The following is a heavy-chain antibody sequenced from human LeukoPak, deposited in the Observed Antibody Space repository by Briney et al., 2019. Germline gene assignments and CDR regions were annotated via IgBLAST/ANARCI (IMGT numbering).Heavy chain of an antibody. CDR2: ISSSSSYI. CDR1: GFTFSSYS. D-gene: IGHD3-10*01. V-gene: IGHV3-21*01. Sequence: GGSLRLSCAASGFTFSSYSMNWVRQAPGKGLEWVSSISSSSSYIYYADSVKGRFTISRDNAKNSLYLQMNSLRAEDTAVYYCARDMGSMVRGVIPHFDYWGQGTLVTVSS. J-gene: IGHJ4*02. CDR3: ARDMGSMVRGVIPHFDY.